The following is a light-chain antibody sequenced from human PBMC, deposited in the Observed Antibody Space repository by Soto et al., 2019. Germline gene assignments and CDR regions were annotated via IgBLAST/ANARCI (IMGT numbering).Light chain of an antibody. Sequence: QSVLTQPPSVSGAPGQRVTISCTGSSSNIGAGYDVHWYQQLPGTAPKLLIYGNNNRPSGVPDRFSGSKSGTSASLAITGLQPEDEADYYCQSYDSNLGGYVFGTGTKLTVL. CDR3: QSYDSNLGGYV. V-gene: IGLV1-40*01. J-gene: IGLJ1*01. CDR1: SSNIGAGYD. CDR2: GNN.